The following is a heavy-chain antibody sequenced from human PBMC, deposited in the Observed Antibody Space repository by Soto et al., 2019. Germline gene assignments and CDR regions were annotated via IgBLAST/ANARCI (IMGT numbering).Heavy chain of an antibody. CDR3: ARGIRLGTGGTIDY. CDR2: INPNSGGT. D-gene: IGHD3-16*01. CDR1: GYTFTDYY. J-gene: IGHJ4*02. Sequence: QVHLVQSGAEVKKPGASVKVSCKASGYTFTDYYMHWVRQAPGHGLKWMGCINPNSGGTNYAQKFQDWVTMTRDTSISTAYMELSRLTSDDTAVYYCARGIRLGTGGTIDYWGQGTLVTVSS. V-gene: IGHV1-2*04.